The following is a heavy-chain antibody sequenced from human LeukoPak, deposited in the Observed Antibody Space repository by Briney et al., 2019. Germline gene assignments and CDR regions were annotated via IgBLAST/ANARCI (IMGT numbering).Heavy chain of an antibody. D-gene: IGHD3-22*01. CDR1: GGSISSYY. J-gene: IGHJ4*02. Sequence: PSETLSLTCTVSGGSISSYYWSWIRQPPGKGLEWIGYIYYSGSTNYNPSLKSRVTISVDTSKNQFSLKLSSVTAADTAVYYCARGKVIFDYWGQGTLVTVSS. V-gene: IGHV4-59*01. CDR2: IYYSGST. CDR3: ARGKVIFDY.